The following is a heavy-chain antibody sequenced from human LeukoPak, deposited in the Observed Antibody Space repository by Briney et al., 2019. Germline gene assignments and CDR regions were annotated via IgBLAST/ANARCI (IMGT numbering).Heavy chain of an antibody. CDR3: ARPPYGSGSYAADY. J-gene: IGHJ4*02. D-gene: IGHD3-10*01. CDR2: IYHSGST. V-gene: IGHV4-4*02. Sequence: SGTLSLTCAVSGASINSSNWWSWVRQSPGKGLEWIGEIYHSGSTNYNPSLKSRVTISVDKSKNQFSLKVTSVTAADTAVYYCARPPYGSGSYAADYWGQGTLVTVSS. CDR1: GASINSSNW.